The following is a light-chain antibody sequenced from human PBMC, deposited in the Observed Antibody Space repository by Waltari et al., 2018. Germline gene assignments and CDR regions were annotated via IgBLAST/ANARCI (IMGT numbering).Light chain of an antibody. CDR2: GKN. V-gene: IGLV3-19*01. CDR3: HSRDSSGDVV. CDR1: SLRTYY. J-gene: IGLJ2*01. Sequence: SSELTQDPAVSVALGPTVRLTCQGDSLRTYYVSWFHQKPGQAPALVIYGKNNRPSGIPDRFSASSSGSTASLTIIGAQAEDEADYYCHSRDSSGDVVIGGGTKLTVV.